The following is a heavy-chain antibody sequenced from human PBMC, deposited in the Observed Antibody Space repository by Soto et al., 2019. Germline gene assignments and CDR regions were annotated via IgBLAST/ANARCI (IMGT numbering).Heavy chain of an antibody. Sequence: QVQLVESGGGVVQPGRSLRLSCAASGFTFSRSGMHWVRQAPGKGLEWVAIISYDGSDKYYADSVKGRFTISRDNSKNTLYLQMNSLRAEDKAVYYCAKDLWLQVSYYYFDYWGQGTLVTVSS. CDR1: GFTFSRSG. CDR2: ISYDGSDK. CDR3: AKDLWLQVSYYYFDY. V-gene: IGHV3-30*18. J-gene: IGHJ4*02. D-gene: IGHD5-12*01.